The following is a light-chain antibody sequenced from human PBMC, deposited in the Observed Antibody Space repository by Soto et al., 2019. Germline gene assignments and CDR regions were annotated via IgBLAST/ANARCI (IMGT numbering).Light chain of an antibody. CDR3: QQRSNWPPRVT. CDR1: SSVYGN. CDR2: GAS. V-gene: IGKV3-11*01. Sequence: EIVLTQSPASVSVSPGETTTLSCRASSSVYGNLAWYQQKPGQAPSLLIYGASSRATGIPDRFSGSGSGTDFTLAISSLEPEDFAVYYCQQRSNWPPRVTFGQGTRLEIK. J-gene: IGKJ5*01.